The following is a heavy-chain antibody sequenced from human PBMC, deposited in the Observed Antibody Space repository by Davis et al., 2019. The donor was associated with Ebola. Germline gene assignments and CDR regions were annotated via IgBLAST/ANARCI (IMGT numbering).Heavy chain of an antibody. V-gene: IGHV3-23*01. D-gene: IGHD3-9*01. CDR1: GFTFSSYA. CDR3: ARASDNFDWLLSDFDY. CDR2: ISGSGGRT. J-gene: IGHJ4*02. Sequence: GESLKIPCAASGFTFSSYAMSWVRQAPGKGLEWVSAISGSGGRTYYADSVKGRFTISRDNSVNTLYLQMNSLRDEDTAVYYCARASDNFDWLLSDFDYWGQGTLVTVSS.